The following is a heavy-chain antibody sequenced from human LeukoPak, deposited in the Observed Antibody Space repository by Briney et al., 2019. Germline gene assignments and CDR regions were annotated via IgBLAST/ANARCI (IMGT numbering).Heavy chain of an antibody. Sequence: PSETLSLTCAVYGGSFSGYYWSWIRQPPGKGLEWIGEINHSGSTNYNPSLKSRVTISVDTSKNQFSLKLSSVTAADTAVYYCARGVDSSGYYYTPFDYWAREPWSPSPQ. D-gene: IGHD3-22*01. CDR2: INHSGST. CDR1: GGSFSGYY. J-gene: IGHJ4*02. CDR3: ARGVDSSGYYYTPFDY. V-gene: IGHV4-34*01.